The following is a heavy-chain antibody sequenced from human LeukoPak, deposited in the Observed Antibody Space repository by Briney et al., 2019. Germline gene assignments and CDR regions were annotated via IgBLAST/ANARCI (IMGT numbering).Heavy chain of an antibody. J-gene: IGHJ4*02. CDR2: IWYDGSKK. CDR1: GFTFSSYG. CDR3: ARDITGYFDY. D-gene: IGHD1-14*01. V-gene: IGHV3-33*01. Sequence: PGRSLRLSCAASGFTFSSYGMHWVRQAPGKGLEWVAVIWYDGSKKYYADSVKGRFTISRDNSKNTLYLQMNSLRAEGTAVYYCARDITGYFDYWGQGTLVTVSS.